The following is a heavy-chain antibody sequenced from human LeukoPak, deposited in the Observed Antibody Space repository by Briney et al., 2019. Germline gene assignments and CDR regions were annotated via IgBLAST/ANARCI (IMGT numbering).Heavy chain of an antibody. Sequence: ASVKVSCKASGYSFTGYYMHWVRQAPGQGLEWMGWINTNTGNPTYAQGFTGRFVFSLDTSVSTAYLQISSLKAEDTAVYYCARGGYTEIYYYYYYYMDVWGKGTTVTVSS. D-gene: IGHD5-24*01. CDR2: INTNTGNP. V-gene: IGHV7-4-1*02. J-gene: IGHJ6*03. CDR3: ARGGYTEIYYYYYYYMDV. CDR1: GYSFTGYY.